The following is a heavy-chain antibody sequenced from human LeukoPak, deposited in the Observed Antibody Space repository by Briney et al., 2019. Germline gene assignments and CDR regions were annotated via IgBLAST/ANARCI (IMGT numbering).Heavy chain of an antibody. V-gene: IGHV4-59*01. D-gene: IGHD6-6*01. CDR3: ARGGSSSSDSNFDY. Sequence: PSETLSLTCTVSGGSISSYYWSWLRQPPGKGLEWIGYIFHSGSTNYNPSLKSRVTISIDTSKNQFSLKLSSVTAADTAVYYCARGGSSSSDSNFDYWGQGTLVTVSS. J-gene: IGHJ4*02. CDR1: GGSISSYY. CDR2: IFHSGST.